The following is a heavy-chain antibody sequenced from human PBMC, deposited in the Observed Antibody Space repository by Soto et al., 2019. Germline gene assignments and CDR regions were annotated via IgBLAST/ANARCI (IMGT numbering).Heavy chain of an antibody. Sequence: SLRLSCEGSGFNFSAYGMNWVRQSPGKGLEWVSAISGSGGTTYYSDSVKGRFTISRDNSKNTVYLQMNDLRVEDAAEYFCAKDSWAIFGVPAGEYYAMDVWGQGTTVTVSS. CDR3: AKDSWAIFGVPAGEYYAMDV. J-gene: IGHJ6*02. CDR1: GFNFSAYG. D-gene: IGHD3-3*01. CDR2: ISGSGGTT. V-gene: IGHV3-23*01.